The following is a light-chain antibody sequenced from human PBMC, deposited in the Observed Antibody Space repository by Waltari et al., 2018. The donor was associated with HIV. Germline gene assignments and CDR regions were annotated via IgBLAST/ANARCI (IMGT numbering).Light chain of an antibody. CDR1: SSYVGGSKY. CDR2: EVN. CDR3: NSYAGSNNWV. Sequence: QSALTQPPSASGSPGQSVTISCTGTSSYVGGSKYVSWYQQPPGKAPKLMIYEVNKRPSEVPDRFSGSKSANTASLTVSGLQADDEADYYCNSYAGSNNWVFGGGTKLTVL. J-gene: IGLJ3*02. V-gene: IGLV2-8*01.